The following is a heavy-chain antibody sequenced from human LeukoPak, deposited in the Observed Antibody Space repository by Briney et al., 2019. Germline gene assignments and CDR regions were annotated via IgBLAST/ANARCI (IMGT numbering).Heavy chain of an antibody. Sequence: GGSLRLSCAASGFTFSTYWMSWVRQAPGKGLEWVANIKQDGSEKYYVDSVKGRFTIPRDNAKNSLYLQMNSLRAEDTAMYYCARDSAGNDYWGQGTLVTVSS. V-gene: IGHV3-7*01. D-gene: IGHD6-13*01. CDR3: ARDSAGNDY. CDR2: IKQDGSEK. CDR1: GFTFSTYW. J-gene: IGHJ4*02.